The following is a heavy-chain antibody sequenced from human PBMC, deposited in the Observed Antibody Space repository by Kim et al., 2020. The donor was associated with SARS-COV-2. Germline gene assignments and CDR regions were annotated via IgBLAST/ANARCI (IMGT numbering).Heavy chain of an antibody. D-gene: IGHD6-13*01. Sequence: GGSLRLSCAASGFTFSSYGMHWVRQAPGKGLEWVAVIWYDGSNKYYADSVKGRFTISRDNSKNTLYLQMNSLRAEDTAVYYCARVLGSSSWYVLYYYYYGMVVWRQET. V-gene: IGHV3-33*08. J-gene: IGHJ6*02. CDR2: IWYDGSNK. CDR3: ARVLGSSSWYVLYYYYYGMVV. CDR1: GFTFSSYG.